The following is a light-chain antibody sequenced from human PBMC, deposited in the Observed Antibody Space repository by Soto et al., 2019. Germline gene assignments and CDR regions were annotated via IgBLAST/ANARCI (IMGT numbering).Light chain of an antibody. CDR3: MQALQTPLT. J-gene: IGKJ1*01. CDR2: LGS. V-gene: IGKV2-28*01. CDR1: QSLLHSNGYNY. Sequence: DIVMTQSPLSLTVIPGASASISFSSSQSLLHSNGYNYLDWYLQKPGQSPQLLIYLGSSRASGVPDRFSGSGSGTDFTLKISRVEAEDVGVYYCMQALQTPLTFGQGTKVDIK.